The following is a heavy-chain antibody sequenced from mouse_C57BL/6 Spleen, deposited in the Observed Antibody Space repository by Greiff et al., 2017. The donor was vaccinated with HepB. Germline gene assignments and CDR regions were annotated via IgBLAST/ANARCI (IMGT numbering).Heavy chain of an antibody. CDR2: IDPSDSET. J-gene: IGHJ4*01. D-gene: IGHD2-4*01. CDR3: ARSRDDSLAMDY. V-gene: IGHV1-52*01. CDR1: GYTFTSYW. Sequence: VQLQQPGAELVRPGSSVKLSCKASGYTFTSYWMHWVKQRPIQGLEWIGNIDPSDSETHYNQKFKYKATLTVDKSSITAYMQLSSLTSEDSAVYDCARSRDDSLAMDYWGQVTSVTVSS.